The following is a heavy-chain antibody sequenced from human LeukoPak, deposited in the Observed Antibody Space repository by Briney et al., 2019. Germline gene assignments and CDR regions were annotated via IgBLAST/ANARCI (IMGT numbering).Heavy chain of an antibody. Sequence: PSETLSLTCTVSGGSISGDHWNWIRQPPGKGLEWIGYIYYSGSTNYNPSLKSRVTISIDTSKNQFSLKLTSVTAADTAVYYCARRNDFGIWGQGQWSPSLQ. J-gene: IGHJ3*02. CDR3: ARRNDFGI. CDR1: GGSISGDH. V-gene: IGHV4-59*08. CDR2: IYYSGST.